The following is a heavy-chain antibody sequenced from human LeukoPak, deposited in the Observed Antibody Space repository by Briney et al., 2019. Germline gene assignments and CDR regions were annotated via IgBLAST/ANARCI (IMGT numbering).Heavy chain of an antibody. Sequence: GGSLRLSCAASGFTFDSYWMHWVRQTPEKGLLWVSRINNDGTTTVYADSVKGRFTISRDNAKNTLDLQMNTLRAEDTAVYYCVRGGRRFPHYNWFDSWGQGTLVTVSS. J-gene: IGHJ5*01. D-gene: IGHD1-26*01. V-gene: IGHV3-74*01. CDR2: INNDGTTT. CDR1: GFTFDSYW. CDR3: VRGGRRFPHYNWFDS.